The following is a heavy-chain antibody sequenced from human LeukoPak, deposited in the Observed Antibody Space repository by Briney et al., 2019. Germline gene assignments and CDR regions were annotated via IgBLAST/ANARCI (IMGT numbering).Heavy chain of an antibody. CDR2: IYHSGIT. J-gene: IGHJ4*02. V-gene: IGHV4-30-2*01. Sequence: SETLSLTCAVSGGSISSGDYSSNWIRQPPGKGLEWIGYIYHSGITYYKPSLKSRVTISIDRSKNQFSLRLSSVTAAETAVYSCARGTTVTTRGGFDYWGQGTLVTVSS. D-gene: IGHD4-17*01. CDR3: ARGTTVTTRGGFDY. CDR1: GGSISSGDYS.